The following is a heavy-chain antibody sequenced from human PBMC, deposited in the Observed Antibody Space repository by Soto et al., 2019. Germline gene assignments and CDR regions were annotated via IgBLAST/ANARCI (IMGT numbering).Heavy chain of an antibody. CDR3: ARGGVTTVFDY. Sequence: QVQLVQSGTEVKKPGASVKVSCKSSGYTFSTYDVSWVRQAPGQGLEWMGWISPYNGNTTYARQFQDRVTPTIDTSTGPAHMELRGLRSDGTAVYYWARGGVTTVFDYWGQGTLVTVSS. V-gene: IGHV1-18*01. J-gene: IGHJ4*02. D-gene: IGHD4-17*01. CDR1: GYTFSTYD. CDR2: ISPYNGNT.